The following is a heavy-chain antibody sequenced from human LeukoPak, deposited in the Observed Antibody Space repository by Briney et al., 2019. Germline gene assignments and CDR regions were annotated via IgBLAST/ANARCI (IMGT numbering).Heavy chain of an antibody. CDR1: DGSIINSDYH. V-gene: IGHV4-39*01. D-gene: IGHD2-15*01. CDR2: ISYSGNT. J-gene: IGHJ3*02. CDR3: AGRCCSGPAKRVFDI. Sequence: SETLSLTCTVSDGSIINSDYHWGWVRQPPGKGLEWIGTISYSGNTDYNPSLRSRVTISVDTSNNQFSLRLGSVTAADTAVYHCAGRCCSGPAKRVFDIWGQGTMVTVSS.